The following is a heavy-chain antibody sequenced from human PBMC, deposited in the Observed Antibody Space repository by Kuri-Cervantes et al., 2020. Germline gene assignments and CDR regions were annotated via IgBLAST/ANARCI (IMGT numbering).Heavy chain of an antibody. CDR3: VRDVIYSSSFHGFDN. CDR1: GFTFSSNS. Sequence: GESLKISCAASGFTFSSNSMSWVRQAPGKGLEWGSSISSSSSYIYYADSVKGRFTISRDNAKNSLYLQMNSLRGDDTALYYCVRDVIYSSSFHGFDNWGLGTLVTVSS. CDR2: ISSSSSYI. V-gene: IGHV3-21*01. J-gene: IGHJ4*02. D-gene: IGHD6-6*01.